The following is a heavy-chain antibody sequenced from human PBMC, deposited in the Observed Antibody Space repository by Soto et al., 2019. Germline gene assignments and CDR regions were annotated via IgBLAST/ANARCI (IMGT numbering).Heavy chain of an antibody. V-gene: IGHV3-30-3*01. Sequence: GGSLRLSCAASGFTFSSYAMHWVRQAPGKGLEWVAVISYDGSNKYYADSVKGRFTISRDNSKNTLYLQMNSLRAEDTAVYYCASRSSWNDYWGQGTLVTVSS. CDR2: ISYDGSNK. D-gene: IGHD6-13*01. CDR3: ASRSSWNDY. J-gene: IGHJ4*02. CDR1: GFTFSSYA.